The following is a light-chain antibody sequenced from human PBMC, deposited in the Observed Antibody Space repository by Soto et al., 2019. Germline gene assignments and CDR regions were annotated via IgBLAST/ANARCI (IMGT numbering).Light chain of an antibody. CDR3: QHFGNLLWT. V-gene: IGKV3-20*01. CDR2: RVS. J-gene: IGKJ1*01. Sequence: EVVLTQSPVTLSLSPGERAALSCRASQSFSSSNLAWYQEKPGQAPRLLIYRVSSRATGIPDRFSASGSGTDFTLTISRPEAEDSAGFYCQHFGNLLWTFGQGTKVEIK. CDR1: QSFSSSN.